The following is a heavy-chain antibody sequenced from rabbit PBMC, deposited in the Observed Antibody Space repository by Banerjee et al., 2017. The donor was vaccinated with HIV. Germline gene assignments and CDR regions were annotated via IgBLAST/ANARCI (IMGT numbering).Heavy chain of an antibody. V-gene: IGHV1S45*01. CDR2: INTLGSA. D-gene: IGHD4-1*01. CDR3: AREDISVWGFNL. Sequence: QEQLKETGGGLVQPEGSLTLTCKASGFDISNYNIQWVRQSPGKGLESIGFINTLGSAYYASWAKGRFTISKTSSTTVTLQMTSLTAADTATYFCAREDISVWGFNLWGQGTLVTVS. CDR1: GFDISNYN. J-gene: IGHJ4*01.